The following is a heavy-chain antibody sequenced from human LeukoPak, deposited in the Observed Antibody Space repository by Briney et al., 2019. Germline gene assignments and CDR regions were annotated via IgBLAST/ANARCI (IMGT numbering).Heavy chain of an antibody. CDR2: ISYDGSNK. D-gene: IGHD3-22*01. V-gene: IGHV3-30*14. CDR1: GFTFSSYA. CDR3: VRERFNNDYEA. J-gene: IGHJ5*02. Sequence: SGRSLRLSCAASGFTFSSYAMHWVRQAPGKGLEWVAVISYDGSNKYYADSVKGRFTISRDNSKNTLDLQMNSLRVEDTAVYYCVRERFNNDYEAWGQGILVTVSS.